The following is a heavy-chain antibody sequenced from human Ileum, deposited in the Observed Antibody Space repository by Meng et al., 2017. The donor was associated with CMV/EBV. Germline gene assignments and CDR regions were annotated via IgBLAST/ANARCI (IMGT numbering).Heavy chain of an antibody. CDR2: IYSDGST. CDR1: ELTVSSNY. Sequence: GGSLRLSCAASELTVSSNYMSWVRQAPGKGLEWVSVIYSDGSTYYADSVKGRFTISRDNSKNTLYLQMNSLRAEDTAVYYCARGRAAVGSYYFDYWGQGTLVTVSS. CDR3: ARGRAAVGSYYFDY. V-gene: IGHV3-53*01. D-gene: IGHD6-13*01. J-gene: IGHJ4*02.